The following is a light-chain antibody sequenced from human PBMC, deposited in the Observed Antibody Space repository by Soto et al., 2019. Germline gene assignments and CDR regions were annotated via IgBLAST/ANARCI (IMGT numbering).Light chain of an antibody. CDR1: QSISTY. CDR3: QPNYSTPPT. Sequence: DIQMTQSPSSLSASVGDRVTITCRASQSISTYLNWYQQKAGLAPKLLIYAASSLQSGVPSRFSGSVSVTDFTLTITSLQPEEFGTSYCQPNYSTPPTFGQGTKVDIK. J-gene: IGKJ1*01. CDR2: AAS. V-gene: IGKV1-39*01.